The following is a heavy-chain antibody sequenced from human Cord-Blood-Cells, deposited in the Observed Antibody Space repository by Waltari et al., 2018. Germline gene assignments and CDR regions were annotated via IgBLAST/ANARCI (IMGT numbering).Heavy chain of an antibody. CDR1: GFTFSSYV. V-gene: IGHV3-48*03. J-gene: IGHJ4*02. CDR2: MMRIVSTI. Sequence: EVQLVESGGGLVQPGGSLRLSCAASGFTFSSYVMNWVRQAPGKVLVLVSYMMRIVSTIVYANSLKGRFTISRDNAKNSLYLQMNSLRAEDTAVYYCASGDGGYTGGFDYWGQGTLVTVSS. D-gene: IGHD3-22*01. CDR3: ASGDGGYTGGFDY.